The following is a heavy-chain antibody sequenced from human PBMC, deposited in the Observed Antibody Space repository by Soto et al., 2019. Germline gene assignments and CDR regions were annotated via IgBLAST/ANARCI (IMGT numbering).Heavy chain of an antibody. V-gene: IGHV3-30-3*01. Sequence: QVQLVESGGGVVQPGRSLRLSCAASGFTFSSYAMHWVRQAPGKGLEWVAVISYDGSNKYYADSVKGRFTISRDNSKNTLYLQMNSLRAEDTAVYYCARGGCQTCPADVW. J-gene: IGHJ6*01. CDR1: GFTFSSYA. CDR3: ARGGCQTCPADV. D-gene: IGHD3-16*01. CDR2: ISYDGSNK.